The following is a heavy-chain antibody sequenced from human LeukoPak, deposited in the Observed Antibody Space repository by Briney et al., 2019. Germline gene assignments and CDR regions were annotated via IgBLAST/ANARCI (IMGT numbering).Heavy chain of an antibody. J-gene: IGHJ4*02. CDR2: ISGSGGST. CDR3: AKNLGSSGWGGFDY. CDR1: GFTFSGYN. D-gene: IGHD6-19*01. V-gene: IGHV3-23*01. Sequence: AGGSLRLSCAASGFTFSGYNMKWVRQAPGKGLEWVSAISGSGGSTHYADSVKGRFTISRDNSKNTLYLQMNSLRAEDTAVYYCAKNLGSSGWGGFDYWGQGTLVTVSS.